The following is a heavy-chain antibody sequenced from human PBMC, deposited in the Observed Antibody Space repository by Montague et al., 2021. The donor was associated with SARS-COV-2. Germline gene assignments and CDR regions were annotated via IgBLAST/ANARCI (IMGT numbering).Heavy chain of an antibody. J-gene: IGHJ4*02. D-gene: IGHD5-18*01. CDR3: ARHGGHSYAHFAY. Sequence: SETLSLTCTVSGGSISSSSYYWGWIRQPPGKGLDWIGSIYYSGSTYYNASLKSRVTISVDTSKNQFSLKLTSVTAADTAVYYCARHGGHSYAHFAYWGQGPRVIAPS. V-gene: IGHV4-39*01. CDR2: IYYSGST. CDR1: GGSISSSSYY.